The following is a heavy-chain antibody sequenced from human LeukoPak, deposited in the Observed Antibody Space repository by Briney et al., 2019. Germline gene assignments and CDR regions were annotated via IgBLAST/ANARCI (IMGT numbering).Heavy chain of an antibody. CDR2: ISSSGSTI. CDR3: AKDPPRAVAGTEAFDY. J-gene: IGHJ4*02. D-gene: IGHD6-19*01. V-gene: IGHV3-48*03. Sequence: HAGGSLRLSCAASGFTFSSYEMNWVRQAPGKGLEWVSYISSSGSTIYYADSVKGRFTISRDNSKNTLYLQMNSLRAEDTAVYYCAKDPPRAVAGTEAFDYWGQGTLVTVSS. CDR1: GFTFSSYE.